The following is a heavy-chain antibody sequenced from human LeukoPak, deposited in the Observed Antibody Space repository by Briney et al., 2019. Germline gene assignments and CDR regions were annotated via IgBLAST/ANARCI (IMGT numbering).Heavy chain of an antibody. Sequence: SETLSLTCTVSGGSISSYYWSWIRQPPGKGLEWIGYIYYSGSTNYNPSLKSRVTISVDTSKNQFSLKLSSVTAADTAVYYCAGRERYSGSYGYYYYMDVWGKGTTVTVSS. CDR1: GGSISSYY. CDR3: AGRERYSGSYGYYYYMDV. V-gene: IGHV4-59*08. J-gene: IGHJ6*03. CDR2: IYYSGST. D-gene: IGHD1-26*01.